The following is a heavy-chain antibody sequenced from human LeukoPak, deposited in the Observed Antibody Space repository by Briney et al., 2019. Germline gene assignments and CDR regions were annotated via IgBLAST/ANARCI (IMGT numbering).Heavy chain of an antibody. CDR2: IKSKTDGGTT. V-gene: IGHV3-15*01. Sequence: GGSLRLSCAASGFTFSNAWMSWVRQAPGKGLEWVGRIKSKTDGGTTDYAAPVKGRFTISRDDSKNTLYLQMNSLKTEDTAVYYCTISVVPAAIDAFDIWGQGTMVTVSS. CDR3: TISVVPAAIDAFDI. CDR1: GFTFSNAW. D-gene: IGHD2-2*01. J-gene: IGHJ3*02.